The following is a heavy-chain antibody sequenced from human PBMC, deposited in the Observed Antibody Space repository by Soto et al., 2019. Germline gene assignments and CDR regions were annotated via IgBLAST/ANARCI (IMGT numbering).Heavy chain of an antibody. D-gene: IGHD6-19*01. J-gene: IGHJ5*02. Sequence: LSLTCPVSFGSISSYYWSWILQPPGKGLEWIGYIYYRGSTNYNPSLKSRVTISVDTSKNQFSLKLSSVTAAGTAVYYCARQQWLDTQNWFEPWGQGTLVTVSS. CDR2: IYYRGST. V-gene: IGHV4-59*08. CDR3: ARQQWLDTQNWFEP. CDR1: FGSISSYY.